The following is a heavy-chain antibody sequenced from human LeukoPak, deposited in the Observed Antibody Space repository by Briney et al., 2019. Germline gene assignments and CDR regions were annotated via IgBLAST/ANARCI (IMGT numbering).Heavy chain of an antibody. CDR2: IYYSGST. CDR3: AGGTMVRGEPDY. CDR1: GGSISSGDYY. J-gene: IGHJ4*02. Sequence: PSETLSLTCTVSGGSISSGDYYWSWIRQPPGKGLEWIGYIYYSGSTYYSPSLKSRVTISVDTSKNQFSLKLSSVTAADTAVYYCAGGTMVRGEPDYWGQGTLVTVSS. V-gene: IGHV4-30-4*08. D-gene: IGHD3-10*01.